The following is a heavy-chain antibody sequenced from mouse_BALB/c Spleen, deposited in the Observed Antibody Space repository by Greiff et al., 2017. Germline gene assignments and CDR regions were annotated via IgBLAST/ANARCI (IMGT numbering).Heavy chain of an antibody. V-gene: IGHV1S81*02. CDR3: SRGTVSYYVDV. CDR2: IKPSNGRT. Sequence: VQLQQSGAELVKPGASVKLSCQASGYTFTSYWMHWVKQRPGQGLEWIGEIKPSNGRTNYNEKFKSKSTLTVDKSSSAAYMQLSSLTSEDSAVYYCSRGTVSYYVDVWGQGTTLTVSS. D-gene: IGHD1-1*01. J-gene: IGHJ2*01. CDR1: GYTFTSYW.